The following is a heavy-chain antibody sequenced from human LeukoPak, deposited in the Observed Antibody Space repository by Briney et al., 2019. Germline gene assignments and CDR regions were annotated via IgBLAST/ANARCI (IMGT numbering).Heavy chain of an antibody. Sequence: ASVKVSCKASGGTFSSYATSLVRQAPGQGLEWMGGIIPIFGTANYAQKFQGRVTITTDESTSTAYMELSSLRSEDTAVYYCAAGITGTTRIYYYYYMDVWGKGTTVTVSS. V-gene: IGHV1-69*05. CDR2: IIPIFGTA. D-gene: IGHD1-7*01. CDR1: GGTFSSYA. CDR3: AAGITGTTRIYYYYYMDV. J-gene: IGHJ6*03.